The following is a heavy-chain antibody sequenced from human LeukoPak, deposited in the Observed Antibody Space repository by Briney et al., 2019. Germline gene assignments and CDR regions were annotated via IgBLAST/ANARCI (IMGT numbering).Heavy chain of an antibody. V-gene: IGHV4-59*01. CDR1: DDSISDYY. J-gene: IGHJ4*02. CDR2: FYNSGRS. Sequence: SETLSLTCTVSDDSISDYYRGWIRQPPGKGLEWIGYFYNSGRSTYNPSLKSRVTMSADTSKNHFSLKLNSVTTADTAVYYCTRGAGWLIDYWGQGILVTVSS. CDR3: TRGAGWLIDY. D-gene: IGHD3-16*01.